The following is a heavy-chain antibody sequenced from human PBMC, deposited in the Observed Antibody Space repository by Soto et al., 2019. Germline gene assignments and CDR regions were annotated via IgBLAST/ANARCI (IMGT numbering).Heavy chain of an antibody. Sequence: GESLKISCKGSGYSFTSYLIGWVRQMPGKGLEWMGIIYPGDSDTRYSPSFQGQVTISADKSISTAYLQWSSLRSEDTAVYYCARSNLKSWNYVLYYMDVWGKGTTVTVSS. V-gene: IGHV5-51*01. CDR2: IYPGDSDT. D-gene: IGHD1-7*01. CDR3: ARSNLKSWNYVLYYMDV. J-gene: IGHJ6*03. CDR1: GYSFTSYL.